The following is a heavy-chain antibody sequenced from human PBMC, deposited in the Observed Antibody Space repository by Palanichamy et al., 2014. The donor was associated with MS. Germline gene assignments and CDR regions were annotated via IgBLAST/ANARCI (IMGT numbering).Heavy chain of an antibody. CDR2: INPSGGST. J-gene: IGHJ5*02. CDR3: ARGTTMVRGVINKRSGWIDP. CDR1: GYTFTSYY. Sequence: HVQLVQSGAGVKKPGPSEGSCKASGYTFTSYYMHWVRQAPGQGLEWMGIINPSGGSTSYAQKFQGRVTMTRDTSTSTVYMELSSLRSEDTAVYYCARGTTMVRGVINKRSGWIDPWGQGTLVTVSS. D-gene: IGHD3-10*01. V-gene: IGHV1-46*03.